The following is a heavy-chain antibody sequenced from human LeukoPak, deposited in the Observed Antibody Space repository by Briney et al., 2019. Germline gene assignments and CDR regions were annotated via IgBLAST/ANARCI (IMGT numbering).Heavy chain of an antibody. CDR3: ATVRDYGDYVDYFDY. Sequence: PSETLSLTCTVSGGSISSYYWSWIRQPPGKGLEWIGYIYYSGSTNYNPSLKSRVTISVDTSKNQFSLKLSSVTAADTAVYYCATVRDYGDYVDYFDYWGQGALVTVSS. J-gene: IGHJ4*02. V-gene: IGHV4-59*01. CDR1: GGSISSYY. D-gene: IGHD4-17*01. CDR2: IYYSGST.